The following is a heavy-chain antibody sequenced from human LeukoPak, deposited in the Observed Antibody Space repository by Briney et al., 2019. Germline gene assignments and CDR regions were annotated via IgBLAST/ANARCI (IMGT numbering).Heavy chain of an antibody. Sequence: ASVKVSCKASGYTFTSYGISWVRQAPGQGLEWMGWISAYNGNTNYAQKLQGRVTMTTGTSTSTAYMELRSLRSDDTAVYYCARDNYYDSSGYYSGHYYYGMDVWGQGTTVTVSS. D-gene: IGHD3-22*01. CDR3: ARDNYYDSSGYYSGHYYYGMDV. J-gene: IGHJ6*02. CDR2: ISAYNGNT. V-gene: IGHV1-18*01. CDR1: GYTFTSYG.